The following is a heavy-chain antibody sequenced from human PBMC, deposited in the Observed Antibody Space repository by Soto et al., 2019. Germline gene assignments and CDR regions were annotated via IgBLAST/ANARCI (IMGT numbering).Heavy chain of an antibody. V-gene: IGHV3-30*18. CDR1: GFTFSYFG. D-gene: IGHD3-16*01. Sequence: QVQLVDSGGGVVQPGRSLRLSCAASGFTFSYFGKHWVRQAPGKGLEWVAVISSDGSKKYYADFVKGRFTISRDNSKNTLYLQMNSLRTEDTAVYYCAKAFGSSKLGITGLPYFDYWGQGTLVTVSS. J-gene: IGHJ4*02. CDR2: ISSDGSKK. CDR3: AKAFGSSKLGITGLPYFDY.